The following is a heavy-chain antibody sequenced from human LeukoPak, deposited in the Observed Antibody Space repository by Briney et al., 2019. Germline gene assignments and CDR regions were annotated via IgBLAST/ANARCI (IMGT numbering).Heavy chain of an antibody. D-gene: IGHD6-13*01. J-gene: IGHJ6*02. CDR1: GFTFSSYA. V-gene: IGHV3-23*01. CDR2: ISGSGGST. Sequence: GGSLRLSCAASGFTFSSYAMSWVRQAPGKGLEWVSAISGSGGSTYYADSVKGRFTISRDNSKNTLYLQKNSLRAEDTAVYYCAKGRNSSSWVYSEAYYYYYGMDVWGQGTTVTVSS. CDR3: AKGRNSSSWVYSEAYYYYYGMDV.